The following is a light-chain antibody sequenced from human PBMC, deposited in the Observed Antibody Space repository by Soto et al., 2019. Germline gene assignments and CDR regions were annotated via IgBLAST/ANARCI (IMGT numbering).Light chain of an antibody. V-gene: IGLV2-14*03. CDR1: SSDVGGYNY. CDR2: EVS. CDR3: TSFTSSSTWV. J-gene: IGLJ3*02. Sequence: QSVLTQPASVSGSPGQSITISCTGTSSDVGGYNYVSWFQQPPGKAPKLKIYEVSNRPSGVSNRFSGSKSGYTASLTISELQAEDEADYYCTSFTSSSTWVFGGGTKLTVL.